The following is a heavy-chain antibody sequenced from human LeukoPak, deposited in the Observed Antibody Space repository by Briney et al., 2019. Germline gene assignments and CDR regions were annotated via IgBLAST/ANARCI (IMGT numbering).Heavy chain of an antibody. CDR2: IYYSGST. Sequence: SETLSLTCTVSGGSISSGSYYWSWIRQPPGKGLEWIGYIYYSGSTNYNPSLKSRVTISVDTSKNQFSLKLSSVTAADTAVYYCASTNYYDSSGSWPRYFQHWGQGTLVTVSS. J-gene: IGHJ1*01. CDR1: GGSISSGSYY. V-gene: IGHV4-61*01. D-gene: IGHD3-22*01. CDR3: ASTNYYDSSGSWPRYFQH.